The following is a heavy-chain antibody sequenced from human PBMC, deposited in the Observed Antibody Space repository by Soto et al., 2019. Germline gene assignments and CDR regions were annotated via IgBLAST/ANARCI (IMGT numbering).Heavy chain of an antibody. CDR1: GGSISSGAYS. CDR3: ARARLRAVYAFDI. D-gene: IGHD4-17*01. J-gene: IGHJ3*02. V-gene: IGHV4-31*03. CDR2: IYFSGST. Sequence: SETLSLTCTVSGGSISSGAYSWSWIRQRPGKGLEWIGYIYFSGSTYYSPSLKSRLSISLHTSNNQFSLRLSSVTAADTAMYYCARARLRAVYAFDIWGQGTMVTVSS.